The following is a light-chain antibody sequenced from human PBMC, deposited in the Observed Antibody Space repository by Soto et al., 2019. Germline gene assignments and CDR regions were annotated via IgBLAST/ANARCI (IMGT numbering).Light chain of an antibody. V-gene: IGLV2-8*01. J-gene: IGLJ3*02. CDR2: EVN. CDR1: SSDIGAYNY. Sequence: QSALTQPPSASGSPGQSVTISCTGTSSDIGAYNYVSWFQQHPGDAPKLIISEVNKRPSGVPDRFSGSKSGNTASLTVSGLQAEDEADYYCTSYGGRDNLMFGGGTQLTVL. CDR3: TSYGGRDNLM.